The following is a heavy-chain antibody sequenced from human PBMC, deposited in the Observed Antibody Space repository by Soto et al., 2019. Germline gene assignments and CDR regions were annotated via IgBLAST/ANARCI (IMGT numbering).Heavy chain of an antibody. V-gene: IGHV1-46*01. Sequence: SVMLFINAPRCTFTSNYITWVRQAPVRVIDCIGVINPHGGSTAYAQNFKGRVTWSRDTSASTFYMEVSSLTSEDTAMYYCARDLGMVYASPSWYC. CDR3: ARDLGMVYASPSWYC. CDR1: RCTFTSNY. CDR2: INPHGGST. D-gene: IGHD2-8*01. J-gene: IGHJ2*01.